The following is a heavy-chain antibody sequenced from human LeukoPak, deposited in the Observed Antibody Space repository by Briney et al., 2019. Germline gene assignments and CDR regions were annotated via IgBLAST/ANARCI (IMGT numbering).Heavy chain of an antibody. CDR3: ARGIPVGAGTSSFHS. J-gene: IGHJ4*02. CDR1: GGSIRSYY. V-gene: IGHV4-59*01. CDR2: IYYSGSA. Sequence: PSETLSLTCTVSGGSIRSYYWGWIRQPPGKGLEWIAYIYYSGSANYNPSLKSRVTISVDTSKNQFSLKLSSVTAADTAVYYCARGIPVGAGTSSFHSWGKGPLVTVPS. D-gene: IGHD2-8*01.